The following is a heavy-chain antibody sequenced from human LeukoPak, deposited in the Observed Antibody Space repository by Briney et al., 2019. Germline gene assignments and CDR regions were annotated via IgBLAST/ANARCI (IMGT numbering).Heavy chain of an antibody. CDR3: SKDLGIGRGVIITTFDY. D-gene: IGHD3-10*01. J-gene: IGHJ4*02. Sequence: GGSLRLSCAASGCTFISYAMSWVRQAPGKGLEWVSAISGSGGSTYYAHSVKGRFTISRDNSKNTLYLQMNSLRAEDTAVYYCSKDLGIGRGVIITTFDYWGQGTLVTVSS. V-gene: IGHV3-23*01. CDR1: GCTFISYA. CDR2: ISGSGGST.